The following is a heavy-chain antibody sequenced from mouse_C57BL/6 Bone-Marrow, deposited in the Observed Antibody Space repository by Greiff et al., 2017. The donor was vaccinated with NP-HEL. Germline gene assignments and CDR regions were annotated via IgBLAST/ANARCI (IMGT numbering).Heavy chain of an antibody. Sequence: QVQLKESGAELMKPGASVKLSCKATGYTFPGYWIAWVKQRPGHGLEWIGEILPGSGSTNYNEKLKGKATFTTDTSTNTTYMQLSSLTTKASAIYYCAGLYDGYCRFAYWGQGTLVTVSA. V-gene: IGHV1-9*01. J-gene: IGHJ3*01. CDR3: AGLYDGYCRFAY. D-gene: IGHD2-3*01. CDR1: GYTFPGYW. CDR2: ILPGSGST.